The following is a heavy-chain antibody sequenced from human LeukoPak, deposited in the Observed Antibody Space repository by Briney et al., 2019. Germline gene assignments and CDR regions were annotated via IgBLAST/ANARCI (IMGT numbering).Heavy chain of an antibody. CDR3: AREGGPEGVVPAAGYYYYGMDV. CDR2: IYYSGST. V-gene: IGHV4-59*01. D-gene: IGHD2-2*01. Sequence: SETLSLTCTVSGGSISSYYWSWTRQPPGKGLEWIGYIYYSGSTNYNPSLKSRVTISVDTSKNQFSLKLSSVTAADTAVYYCAREGGPEGVVPAAGYYYYGMDVWGQGTTVTVSS. J-gene: IGHJ6*02. CDR1: GGSISSYY.